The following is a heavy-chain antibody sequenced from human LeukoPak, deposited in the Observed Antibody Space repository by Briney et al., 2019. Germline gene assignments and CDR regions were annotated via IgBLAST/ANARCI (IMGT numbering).Heavy chain of an antibody. V-gene: IGHV4-59*01. CDR1: GASITTYY. D-gene: IGHD5-18*01. Sequence: PSETLSLTCSVSGASITTYYWNWIRQSPGKGLEWVGYMYHTGTSDYNPSLQRRVTISLDTPNNQVPLTLTPVTAADTAVYYCATTRGYSTNDAFDIWGQGTRVTVSS. J-gene: IGHJ3*02. CDR2: MYHTGTS. CDR3: ATTRGYSTNDAFDI.